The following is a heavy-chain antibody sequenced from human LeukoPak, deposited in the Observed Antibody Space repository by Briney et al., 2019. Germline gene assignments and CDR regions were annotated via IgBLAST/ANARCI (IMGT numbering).Heavy chain of an antibody. D-gene: IGHD6-13*01. J-gene: IGHJ1*01. V-gene: IGHV3-30*03. Sequence: GGSLRLSCAASGFTFSSYGMHWVRQAPGKGLEWVAVISYDGSNKYYADSVKGRFTISRDNSKNTLYLQMNSLRAEDTAVYYCATYSRNNAREFHYWGQGTLVSVSP. CDR2: ISYDGSNK. CDR1: GFTFSSYG. CDR3: ATYSRNNAREFHY.